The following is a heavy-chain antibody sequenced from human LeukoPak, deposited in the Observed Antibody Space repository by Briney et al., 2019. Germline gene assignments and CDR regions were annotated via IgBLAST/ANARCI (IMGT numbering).Heavy chain of an antibody. CDR3: ARDLLVVVAATWFDP. D-gene: IGHD2-15*01. V-gene: IGHV3-21*01. J-gene: IGHJ5*02. CDR1: GFTFSSYS. Sequence: PGGSLRLSCAASGFTFSSYSMNWVRQAPGKGLEWVSSISSSSYIYYADSVKGRFTISRDNAKNSLYLQMNSLRAEDTAVYYCARDLLVVVAATWFDPWGQGTLVTVSS. CDR2: ISSSSYI.